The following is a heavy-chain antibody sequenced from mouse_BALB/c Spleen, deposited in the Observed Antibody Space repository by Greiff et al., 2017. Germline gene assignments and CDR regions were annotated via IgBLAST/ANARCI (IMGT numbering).Heavy chain of an antibody. D-gene: IGHD2-4*01. V-gene: IGHV14-4*02. J-gene: IGHJ4*01. Sequence: EVQLQQSGAELVRSGASVKLSCTASGFNIKDYYMHWVKQRPEQGLEWIGWIDPENGDTEYAPKFQGKATMTADTSSNTAYLQLSSLTSEDTAVYYCNAMGAYDYDNYYAMDYWGQGTSVTVSS. CDR1: GFNIKDYY. CDR2: IDPENGDT. CDR3: NAMGAYDYDNYYAMDY.